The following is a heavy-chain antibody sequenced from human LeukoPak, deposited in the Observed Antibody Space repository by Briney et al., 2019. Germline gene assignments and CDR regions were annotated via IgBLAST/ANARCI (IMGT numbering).Heavy chain of an antibody. CDR1: GYTFTSCD. CDR3: ARGIPWGYCSSTSCWLLGPRDNWFGP. CDR2: MNPNSGNT. D-gene: IGHD2-2*01. V-gene: IGHV1-8*01. J-gene: IGHJ5*02. Sequence: GASVKVSCKASGYTFTSCDINWVRQATGQGLEWMGWMNPNSGNTGYAQKFQGRVTMTRNTSISTAYMELSSLRSEDTAVYYCARGIPWGYCSSTSCWLLGPRDNWFGPWGQGTLVTVSS.